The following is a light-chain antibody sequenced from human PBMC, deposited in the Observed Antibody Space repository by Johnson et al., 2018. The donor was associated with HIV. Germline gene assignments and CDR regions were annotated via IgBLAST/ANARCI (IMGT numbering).Light chain of an antibody. CDR1: SSNIGNNY. CDR2: ENT. V-gene: IGLV1-51*02. J-gene: IGLJ1*01. Sequence: QSVLTQPPSVSAAPGQKVTISCSGSSSNIGNNYVSWYQQLPGTAPKLLIYENTKRPSGIPDRFSGSKSGTSATLGITVLQTGDEADYYCGTWDSSLSVLYVFGTGTKVTVL. CDR3: GTWDSSLSVLYV.